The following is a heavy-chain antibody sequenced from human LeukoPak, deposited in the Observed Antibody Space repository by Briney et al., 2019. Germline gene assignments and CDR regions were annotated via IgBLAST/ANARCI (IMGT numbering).Heavy chain of an antibody. CDR2: IKQDGSEK. CDR3: ARVGYYYHY. J-gene: IGHJ4*02. D-gene: IGHD3-22*01. Sequence: GGSLRLFCAASGFTFSSYWMSWVRQAPGKGLEWVATIKQDGSEKDFVDSVKGRFTISRDNAKNSLYLQMNSLRAEDTALYYCARVGYYYHYWGQGTPVTVSS. CDR1: GFTFSSYW. V-gene: IGHV3-7*01.